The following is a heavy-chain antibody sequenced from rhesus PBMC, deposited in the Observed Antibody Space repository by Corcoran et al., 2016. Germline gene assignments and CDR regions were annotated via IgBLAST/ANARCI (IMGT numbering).Heavy chain of an antibody. J-gene: IGHJ4*01. CDR1: GYSFTSYW. Sequence: EVQLVQSGAEVKRPGESLKISCTTSGYSFTSYWISWVRQMPGKGLEWVGASDPSDSDTRYSPAFQGQVTISADKSIGTTYLQWTSLKASDSATYYCAKKGSGSWTLDYWGQGVLVTVSS. V-gene: IGHV5-2*01. D-gene: IGHD6-25*01. CDR3: AKKGSGSWTLDY. CDR2: SDPSDSDT.